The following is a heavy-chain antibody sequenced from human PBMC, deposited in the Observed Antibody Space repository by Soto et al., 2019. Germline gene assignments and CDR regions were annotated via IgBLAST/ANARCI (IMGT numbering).Heavy chain of an antibody. J-gene: IGHJ4*02. V-gene: IGHV3-21*06. CDR3: AREGVHNYTEYYFDY. CDR1: GFTCSYYH. CDR2: ISGVRDYI. Sequence: GRSLRLYCADSGFTCSYYHLHWVRRAPGKGLEWVSSISGVRDYIRYADSVKGRFAISRDNAKTSLYLQMNSLTAEDTAVYYCAREGVHNYTEYYFDYWGQGTLVTVSS. D-gene: IGHD3-10*01.